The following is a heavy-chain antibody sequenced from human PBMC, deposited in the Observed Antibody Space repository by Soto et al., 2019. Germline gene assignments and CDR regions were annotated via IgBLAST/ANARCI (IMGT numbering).Heavy chain of an antibody. V-gene: IGHV2-5*02. Sequence: QITLKESGPTLVKPTKTLTLTCTFSVFSRSTRGVGVACIRQPPGKSLEWLALIFWDYDTWYSPSLKSRLTIPEATSKNQVCLTMTNMDPVDTATYYCSQRPRGYAYYFVYRGQGTLVTVSS. CDR3: SQRPRGYAYYFVY. CDR1: VFSRSTRGVG. J-gene: IGHJ4*02. CDR2: IFWDYDT. D-gene: IGHD5-12*01.